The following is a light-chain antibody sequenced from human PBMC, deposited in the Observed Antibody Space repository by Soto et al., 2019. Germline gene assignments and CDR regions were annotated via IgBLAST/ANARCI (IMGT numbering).Light chain of an antibody. J-gene: IGLJ3*02. V-gene: IGLV1-44*01. CDR2: STN. Sequence: QSVLTQPPSTSGTPGQRVTISCSGSRSNIGRSTVNWYRQLPGTAPKVLVYSTNQRPSGFPDRFSGSKSGTSASLAISGLQSEDEADYYCAAWDDTLSVWVFGGGTKLTVL. CDR1: RSNIGRST. CDR3: AAWDDTLSVWV.